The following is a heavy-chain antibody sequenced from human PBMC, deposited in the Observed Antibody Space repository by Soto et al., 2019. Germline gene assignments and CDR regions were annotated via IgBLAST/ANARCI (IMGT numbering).Heavy chain of an antibody. CDR3: ARDPDGFPAHFAY. CDR1: GGSVSSGSYY. Sequence: QVQLQASGPGLVKPSETLSLTCTVSGGSVSSGSYYWSWIRQPPGKGLEWLGYIYYSGSTNYNPSLTSRVTISVDTSKHQFSLKLSSVTAADTAVYYCARDPDGFPAHFAYWGQGTLVTVAS. CDR2: IYYSGST. J-gene: IGHJ4*02. V-gene: IGHV4-61*01. D-gene: IGHD5-12*01.